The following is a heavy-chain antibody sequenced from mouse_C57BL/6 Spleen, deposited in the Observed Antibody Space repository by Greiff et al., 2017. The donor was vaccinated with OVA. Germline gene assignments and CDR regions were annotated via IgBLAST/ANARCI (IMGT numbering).Heavy chain of an antibody. CDR2: ISSGSSTI. V-gene: IGHV5-17*01. CDR3: ASERWLLLYFDY. D-gene: IGHD2-3*01. J-gene: IGHJ2*01. CDR1: GFTFSDYG. Sequence: EVQLVESGGGLVKPGGSLKLSCAASGFTFSDYGMHWVRQAPEKGLEWVAYISSGSSTIYYADTVKGRFTISRDNAKNTLFLQMTSLRSEDTAMYDCASERWLLLYFDYWGQGTTLTVSS.